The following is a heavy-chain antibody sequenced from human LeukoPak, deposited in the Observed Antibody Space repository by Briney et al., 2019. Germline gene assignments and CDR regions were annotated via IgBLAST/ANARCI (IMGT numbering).Heavy chain of an antibody. V-gene: IGHV3-23*01. J-gene: IGHJ1*01. CDR2: ISGSGGST. CDR3: AKDRIKGIVVVTAARDEYFQH. CDR1: GFTFSSYA. Sequence: GGSLRLSCAASGFTFSSYAMSWVRQAPGKGLEWVSAISGSGGSTYYADSVKGRFTISRDNSKNTLYLQMNSLRAEDTAVYYCAKDRIKGIVVVTAARDEYFQHWGPGTLVTVSS. D-gene: IGHD3-22*01.